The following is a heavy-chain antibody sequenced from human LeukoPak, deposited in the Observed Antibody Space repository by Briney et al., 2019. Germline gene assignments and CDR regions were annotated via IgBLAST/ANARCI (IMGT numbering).Heavy chain of an antibody. CDR1: GFTFSSYW. J-gene: IGHJ4*02. D-gene: IGHD4-17*01. CDR2: INSDGSST. V-gene: IGHV3-74*01. CDR3: ARDRAYGDYLDY. Sequence: GGSLRLSCAASGFTFSSYWMHWVRQAPGKGLVWVSRINSDGSSTSYADSVKGRFTISRDNAKNTLYLQMNSLRAEDTAVYYYARDRAYGDYLDYWGQGTLVTVSS.